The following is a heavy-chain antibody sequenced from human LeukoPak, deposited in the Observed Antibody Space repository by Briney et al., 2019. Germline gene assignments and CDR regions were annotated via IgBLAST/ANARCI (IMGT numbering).Heavy chain of an antibody. CDR3: ARGLSTCDY. J-gene: IGHJ4*02. Sequence: GGSLRLSCAASGFALSGYGMNWVRQAPGKGLEWVSYISGAGSSIYYADSVRGRFTISRDNAKNSLYLQMDSLRDDDTAVYYCARGLSTCDYWGQGTLVTVSS. CDR1: GFALSGYG. CDR2: ISGAGSSI. V-gene: IGHV3-48*02. D-gene: IGHD3-10*01.